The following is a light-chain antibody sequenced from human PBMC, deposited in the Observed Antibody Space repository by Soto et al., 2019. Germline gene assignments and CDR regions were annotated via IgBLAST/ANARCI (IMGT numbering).Light chain of an antibody. CDR1: QDISDY. V-gene: IGKV1-33*01. Sequence: DFQMTQSPSSLSASVGDRVTITCQASQDISDYLNWFQQKPGKAPKLLIYDASNLETGVPSRFSGSGSGTDFTFTISSLQPEDIATYYCQQYLNLPLTFGQGTRLEIK. CDR3: QQYLNLPLT. J-gene: IGKJ5*01. CDR2: DAS.